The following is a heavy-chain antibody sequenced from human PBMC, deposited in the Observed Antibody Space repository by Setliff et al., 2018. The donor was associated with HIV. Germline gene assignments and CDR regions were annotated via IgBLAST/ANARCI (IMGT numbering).Heavy chain of an antibody. CDR2: MYTDGST. D-gene: IGHD2-2*01. Sequence: SETLSLTCTVSGGSITSGNYFWSWIRQPAGKGLEWIGHMYTDGSTNYNPSFKSRVTISADTSKNQFSLKLSSVTAADTAVYYCARGGVCTSTSCGGNYYYGMDVWGQGTTVTVSS. CDR3: ARGGVCTSTSCGGNYYYGMDV. V-gene: IGHV4-61*09. CDR1: GGSITSGNYF. J-gene: IGHJ6*02.